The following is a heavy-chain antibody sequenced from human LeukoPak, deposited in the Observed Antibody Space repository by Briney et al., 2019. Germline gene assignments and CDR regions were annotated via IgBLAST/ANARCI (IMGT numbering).Heavy chain of an antibody. CDR3: ARDLWDATGY. CDR1: GFTTNY. Sequence: PGGSLRLSCAVSGFTTNYMSWVRQAPGKGLEWVSVIYSGDTTYYADPVRGRFTISRDISKNTLYLQMNSLRPKDTAVYHCARDLWDATGYWGQGTLVTVSS. D-gene: IGHD3-3*01. J-gene: IGHJ4*02. V-gene: IGHV3-66*02. CDR2: IYSGDTT.